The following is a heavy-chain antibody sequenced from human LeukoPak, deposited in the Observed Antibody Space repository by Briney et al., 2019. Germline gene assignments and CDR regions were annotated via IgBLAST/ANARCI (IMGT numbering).Heavy chain of an antibody. V-gene: IGHV4-59*01. Sequence: PSETLSLTCTVSGGSISSYYWSWIRQPPGKGLEWIGYIHYSGSTNYNPSLKSRVTISVDTSKNQFSLKLSSVTAADTAVYYCARGGSYYYDSSGYDYWGQGTLVTVSS. CDR3: ARGGSYYYDSSGYDY. CDR2: IHYSGST. J-gene: IGHJ4*02. D-gene: IGHD3-22*01. CDR1: GGSISSYY.